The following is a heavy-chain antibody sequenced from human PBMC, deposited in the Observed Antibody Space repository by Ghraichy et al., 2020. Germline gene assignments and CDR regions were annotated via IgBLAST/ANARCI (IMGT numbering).Heavy chain of an antibody. J-gene: IGHJ3*02. CDR1: GVSFSTYA. CDR3: AKDVLGGAYDAFDI. D-gene: IGHD3-16*01. V-gene: IGHV3-23*01. Sequence: LSLTCAASGVSFSTYAMSWVRQAPGKGLEWVSVISGSGYSTHYADSVKGRVTISRENSKNTLYLQMNSLRGEDTAVYYCAKDVLGGAYDAFDIWGQGTMVTVSS. CDR2: ISGSGYST.